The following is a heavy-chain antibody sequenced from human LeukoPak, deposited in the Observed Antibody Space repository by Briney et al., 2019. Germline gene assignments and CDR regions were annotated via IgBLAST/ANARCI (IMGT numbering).Heavy chain of an antibody. V-gene: IGHV4-34*01. CDR1: GGSFSGYY. CDR3: ARHEGGYDILTGYFTHGFDI. CDR2: IYYSGST. J-gene: IGHJ3*02. Sequence: SETLSLTCAVYGGSFSGYYWSWIRQPPGKGLEWIGSIYYSGSTYYNPSLKSRVTISVDTSKNQFSPKLSSVTAADTAVYYCARHEGGYDILTGYFTHGFDIWGQGTMVTVSS. D-gene: IGHD3-9*01.